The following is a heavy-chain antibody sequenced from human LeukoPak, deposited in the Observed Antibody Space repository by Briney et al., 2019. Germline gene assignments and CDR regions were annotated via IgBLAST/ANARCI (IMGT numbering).Heavy chain of an antibody. D-gene: IGHD4-23*01. V-gene: IGHV3-48*03. CDR1: RFIFRRYN. Sequence: GGSLRLSCAAFRFIFRRYNINWVRQTPGKGLEWVSYISNSGSTIYYAESVKGRFTISRDNAKNSLYLQMNSLRAEDTAVYYCAGTVAFDYWGQGTLVTVSS. CDR3: AGTVAFDY. CDR2: ISNSGSTI. J-gene: IGHJ4*02.